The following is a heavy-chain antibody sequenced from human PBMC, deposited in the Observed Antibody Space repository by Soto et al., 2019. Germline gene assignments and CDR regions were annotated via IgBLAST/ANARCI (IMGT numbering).Heavy chain of an antibody. J-gene: IGHJ4*02. V-gene: IGHV3-33*01. CDR2: IWHDGSNR. CDR1: GFTFSSYS. CDR3: ARDLGCSNGHPFDY. D-gene: IGHD2-8*01. Sequence: QVRLVESGGGVVQPGRSLSLSCAASGFTFSSYSMHWVRQAPGKGLEWVALIWHDGSNRYYADSVKGRFTISRDNSKNTLYVQMNNLRGEDTAVYYCARDLGCSNGHPFDYWGQGTLVTVSS.